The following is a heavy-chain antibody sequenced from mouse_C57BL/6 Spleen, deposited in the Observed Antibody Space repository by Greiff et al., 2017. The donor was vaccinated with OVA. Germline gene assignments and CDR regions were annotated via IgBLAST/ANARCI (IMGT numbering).Heavy chain of an antibody. CDR2: INPSTGGT. V-gene: IGHV1-42*01. Sequence: EVKLVESGPELVKPGASVKISCKASGYSFTGYYMNWVKQSPEKSLEWIGEINPSTGGTTYNQKFKAKATLTVDKSSSTAYMQLKSLTSEDSAVYYCARGRTGNYYFDYWGQGTTLTVSS. J-gene: IGHJ2*01. D-gene: IGHD4-1*01. CDR1: GYSFTGYY. CDR3: ARGRTGNYYFDY.